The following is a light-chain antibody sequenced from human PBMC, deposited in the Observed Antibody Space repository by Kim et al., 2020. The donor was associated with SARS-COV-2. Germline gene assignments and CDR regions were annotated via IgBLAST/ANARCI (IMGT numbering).Light chain of an antibody. CDR3: QQYNSYPIT. V-gene: IGKV1D-16*01. CDR1: QGVTRW. Sequence: AYIRTRVTIEHRASQGVTRWLGWYQQKPEKAPKSLIYSASHLLSGVPSRSSGSGSETDFTLTITSLQPEDFATYYSQQYNSYPITFGGGTKVEIK. CDR2: SAS. J-gene: IGKJ4*01.